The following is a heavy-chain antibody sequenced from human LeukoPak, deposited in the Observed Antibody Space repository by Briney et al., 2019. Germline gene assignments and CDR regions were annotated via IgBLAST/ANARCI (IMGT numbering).Heavy chain of an antibody. CDR3: AKPLYDSSGYYLEIFDY. D-gene: IGHD3-22*01. Sequence: GGSLRLSCAASGFTFSSYAMGWVRQAPGKGLEWVSAISGSGSSTYYADSVKGRFTISRDNSKNTLYLQMNSLRAEDTAVYYCAKPLYDSSGYYLEIFDYWGQGTLVTVSS. CDR1: GFTFSSYA. J-gene: IGHJ4*02. V-gene: IGHV3-23*01. CDR2: ISGSGSST.